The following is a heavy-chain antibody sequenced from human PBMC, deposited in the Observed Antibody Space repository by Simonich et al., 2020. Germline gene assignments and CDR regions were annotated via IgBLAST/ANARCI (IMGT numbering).Heavy chain of an antibody. D-gene: IGHD1-1*01. CDR2: IISSSSYI. Sequence: EVQLVESGGGLVKPGGSLRLSCPASGFTFSSYSMNWVRQAPGKGLEWVSSIISSSSYIYYADSVKGRFTISRDNAKNSLYLQMNSLRAEDTAVYYCARANERDYWGQGTLVTVSS. J-gene: IGHJ4*02. V-gene: IGHV3-21*01. CDR1: GFTFSSYS. CDR3: ARANERDY.